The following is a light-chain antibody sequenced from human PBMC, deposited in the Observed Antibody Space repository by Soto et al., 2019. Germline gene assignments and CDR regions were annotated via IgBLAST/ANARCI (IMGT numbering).Light chain of an antibody. CDR2: DTS. V-gene: IGKV3-11*01. J-gene: IGKJ5*01. CDR3: QQRHNWPIT. CDR1: QTIRGL. Sequence: EIVLTQSPATLSLSPGERATLSCRTSQTIRGLLNWYQQSPGQAPRLLIYDTSNRATDIPARFSGSGSGTDFILTISSLDPEEFGVYFCQQRHNWPITFGQGTRLDIK.